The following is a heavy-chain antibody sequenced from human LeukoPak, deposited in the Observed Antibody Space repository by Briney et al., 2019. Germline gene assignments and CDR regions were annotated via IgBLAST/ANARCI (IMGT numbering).Heavy chain of an antibody. J-gene: IGHJ4*02. Sequence: SETLSLTCAVYGGSFSGYYWSWIRQPPGKGLEWIGEINHSGSTNYNPSLKSRVTTSVDTSKNQFSLKLSSVTAADTAVYYCASEYYYDSSGYSHDYWGQGTLVTVSS. V-gene: IGHV4-34*01. CDR2: INHSGST. D-gene: IGHD3-22*01. CDR3: ASEYYYDSSGYSHDY. CDR1: GGSFSGYY.